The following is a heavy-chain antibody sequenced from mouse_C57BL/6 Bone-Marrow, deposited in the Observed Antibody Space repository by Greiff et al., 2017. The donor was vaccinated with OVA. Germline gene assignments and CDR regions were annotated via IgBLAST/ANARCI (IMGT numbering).Heavy chain of an antibody. D-gene: IGHD2-3*01. Sequence: EVKLVESGGGLVQPGGSLKLSCAASGFTFSDYYMYWVRQTPEKRLEWVAYISNGGGSTYYPDTVKGRFTISRDNAKNTLYLQMSRLKSEDTAMYYCARPLYDGYLYYAMDYWGQGTSVTVSS. V-gene: IGHV5-12*01. CDR3: ARPLYDGYLYYAMDY. CDR2: ISNGGGST. CDR1: GFTFSDYY. J-gene: IGHJ4*01.